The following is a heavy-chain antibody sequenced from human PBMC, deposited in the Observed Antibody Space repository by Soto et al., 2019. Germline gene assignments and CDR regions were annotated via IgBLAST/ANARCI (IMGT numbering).Heavy chain of an antibody. Sequence: ASVKVSCKASGYTFTRYYMHWVRQAPGQGLEWMGIINPSGGSTSYAQKFQGRVTMTRDTSTSTVYMELSSLRSEDTAVYYCARDPLRQQQLVDWGQGTLVTVSS. CDR2: INPSGGST. J-gene: IGHJ4*02. D-gene: IGHD6-13*01. CDR1: GYTFTRYY. V-gene: IGHV1-46*01. CDR3: ARDPLRQQQLVD.